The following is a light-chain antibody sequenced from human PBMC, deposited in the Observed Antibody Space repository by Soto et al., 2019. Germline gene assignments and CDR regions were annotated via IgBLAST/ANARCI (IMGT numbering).Light chain of an antibody. CDR1: QSVSSNY. CDR2: GAS. V-gene: IGKV3-20*01. Sequence: EIVLTQSPGTLSLSPGERATLSCRASQSVSSNYLAWYQQKPRQGPRLLIYGASRGAAGIPDRFSGSGSGTDFTLTINRLEPEDLAVYFCQQYGRSPMFTFGQGTKFEIK. J-gene: IGKJ2*01. CDR3: QQYGRSPMFT.